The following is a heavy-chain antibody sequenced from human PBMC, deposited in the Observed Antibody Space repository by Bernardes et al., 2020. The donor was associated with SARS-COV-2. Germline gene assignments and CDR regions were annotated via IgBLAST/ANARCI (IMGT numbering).Heavy chain of an antibody. CDR3: AREMFEYVSSWSFDY. V-gene: IGHV1-18*04. J-gene: IGHJ4*02. CDR1: GYSFSGHS. CDR2: ISPYNGNT. Sequence: ASVKVSCKASGYSFSGHSIAWVRQAPGQGLECMGWISPYNGNTYYAQKFQDRFIMTTDTSTTTAYMELESLTSDDTAVYYCAREMFEYVSSWSFDYWGQGSLVTVS. D-gene: IGHD6-13*01.